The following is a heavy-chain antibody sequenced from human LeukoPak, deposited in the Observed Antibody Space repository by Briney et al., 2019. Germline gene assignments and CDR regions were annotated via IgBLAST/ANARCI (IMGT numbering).Heavy chain of an antibody. CDR3: ARELYYDATIGY. J-gene: IGHJ4*02. D-gene: IGHD3-3*01. CDR2: IIPIFGTA. V-gene: IGHV1-69*13. CDR1: GGTFSSYA. Sequence: SVKVSCKASGGTFSSYAISWVRQAPGQGLEWMGGIIPIFGTANYAQKFQGRVTITADESTSTAYMKLSSLRSEDTAVYYCARELYYDATIGYWGQGTLVTVSS.